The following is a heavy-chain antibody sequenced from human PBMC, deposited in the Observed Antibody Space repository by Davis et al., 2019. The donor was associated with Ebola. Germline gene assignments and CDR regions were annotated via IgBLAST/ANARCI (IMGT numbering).Heavy chain of an antibody. D-gene: IGHD2-2*01. J-gene: IGHJ6*03. CDR2: INSDGSST. CDR1: GFTFSSYW. V-gene: IGHV3-74*01. CDR3: ARDRVVPADINYYYYMDV. Sequence: PGGSLRLSCAASGFTFSSYWMHWVRQAPGKGLVWVSRINSDGSSTSYADSVKGRFTISRDNAKNTLYLQMNSLRAEDTAVYYCARDRVVPADINYYYYMDVWGKGTTVTVSS.